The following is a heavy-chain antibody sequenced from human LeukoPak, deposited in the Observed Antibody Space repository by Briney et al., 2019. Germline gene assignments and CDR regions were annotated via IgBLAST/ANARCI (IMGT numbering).Heavy chain of an antibody. Sequence: GGSLRLSCAASGFTFSSYWMNWARQAPGKGLEWGASINHNGNVNYYVDSVKGRFTISRDNAKNSLYLQMSNLRAEDTAVYFCARGGGLDVWGQGATVTVSS. CDR3: ARGGGLDV. CDR2: INHNGNVN. J-gene: IGHJ6*02. CDR1: GFTFSSYW. D-gene: IGHD3-16*01. V-gene: IGHV3-7*03.